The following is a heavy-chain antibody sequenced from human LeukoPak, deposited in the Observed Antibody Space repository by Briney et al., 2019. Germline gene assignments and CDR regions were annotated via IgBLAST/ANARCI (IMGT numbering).Heavy chain of an antibody. CDR3: ARVNGDYAEA. Sequence: NPSETLSLTCTVSGGSISSGTYYWSWIREHPGKGLEWIGYIYYSGSTYYNPSLKSRLTISVDTSKNQFSLKLSSVTAADTAVYYCARVNGDYAEAWVQGTLVTVSS. CDR2: IYYSGST. D-gene: IGHD4-17*01. V-gene: IGHV4-31*03. J-gene: IGHJ4*02. CDR1: GGSISSGTYY.